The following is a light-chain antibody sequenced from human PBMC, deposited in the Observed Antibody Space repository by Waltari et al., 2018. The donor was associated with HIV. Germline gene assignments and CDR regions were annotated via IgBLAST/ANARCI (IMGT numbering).Light chain of an antibody. CDR2: SNN. J-gene: IGLJ2*01. CDR3: SALDSSLSAVV. CDR1: SNNVGNQG. Sequence: QAGLTQPPSVSRGLRQTATLTCTGNSNNVGNQGAAWLQQHQGHPPKLLSYSNNNRPSGISERLSASRSGNTASLTITGLQPEDEADYYCSALDSSLSAVVFGGGTKLTVL. V-gene: IGLV10-54*01.